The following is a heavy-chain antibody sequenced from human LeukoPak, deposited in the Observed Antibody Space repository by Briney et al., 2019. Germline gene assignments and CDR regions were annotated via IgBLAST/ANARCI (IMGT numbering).Heavy chain of an antibody. CDR2: IYYSGST. J-gene: IGHJ5*02. D-gene: IGHD3-10*01. CDR1: GGSSNEYY. V-gene: IGHV4-34*01. CDR3: ARNITSGWFDP. Sequence: KSSETLSLTCGLYGGSSNEYYWAWIRQSPGKGLEWIGQIYYSGSTNYNPSLKSRVTISVDTSKNQFSLKLNSVTAADTAVYYCARNITSGWFDPWGQGTLVTVSS.